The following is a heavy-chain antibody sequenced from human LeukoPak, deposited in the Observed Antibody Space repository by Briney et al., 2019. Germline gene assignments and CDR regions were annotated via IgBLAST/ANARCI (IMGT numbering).Heavy chain of an antibody. D-gene: IGHD3-9*01. CDR2: ISAYNGNT. V-gene: IGHV1-18*01. CDR3: ARDRSPIYYDILTGYRPFDAFDI. Sequence: GASVKVSCKASGYTFTSYGISWVRQAPGQGLEWMGWISAYNGNTNYAQKLQGRVTMTTDTSTSTAYMELRSLRSDDTAVYYCARDRSPIYYDILTGYRPFDAFDIWGQGTMVTVSS. CDR1: GYTFTSYG. J-gene: IGHJ3*02.